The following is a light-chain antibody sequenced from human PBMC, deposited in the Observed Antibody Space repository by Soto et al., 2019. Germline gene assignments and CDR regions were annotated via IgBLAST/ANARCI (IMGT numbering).Light chain of an antibody. J-gene: IGLJ2*01. CDR1: SSNIGAGYD. V-gene: IGLV1-40*01. Sequence: QSVLTQPPSVSGAPGQRVTISCTGSSSNIGAGYDVHWYQQLPGTAPKLLIYGNSNRPSGVPDRFSGSKSGTSASLAITGLQAEDEADYYCQSYDSSLSGSGVVCGGTKLTVL. CDR2: GNS. CDR3: QSYDSSLSGSGV.